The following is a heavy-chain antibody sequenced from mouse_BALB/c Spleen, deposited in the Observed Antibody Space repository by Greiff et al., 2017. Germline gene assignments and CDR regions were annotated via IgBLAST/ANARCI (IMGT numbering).Heavy chain of an antibody. D-gene: IGHD1-1*01. CDR1: GFSLTSYG. J-gene: IGHJ3*01. CDR2: IWAGGST. Sequence: VKLQESGPGLVAPSQSLSITCTVSGFSLTSYGVHWVRQPPGKGLEWLGEIWAGGSTNYNSALMSRLSISKDNSKSQVFLKMNSLQTDDTAMYYCAREHYGSSSFAYWGQGTLVTVSA. CDR3: AREHYGSSSFAY. V-gene: IGHV2-9*02.